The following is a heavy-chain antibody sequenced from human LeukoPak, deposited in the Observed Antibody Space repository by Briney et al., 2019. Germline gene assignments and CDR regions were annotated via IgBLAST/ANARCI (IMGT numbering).Heavy chain of an antibody. V-gene: IGHV4-30-2*01. CDR3: ARGPYDFWSGYLPPYYYMDV. CDR2: IYHSGST. J-gene: IGHJ6*03. Sequence: SETLSLTCTVSGGSISSGGYYWSWIRQPPGKGLEWIGYIYHSGSTYYNPSLKSRVTISVDRSKNQFPLKLSSVTAADTAVYYCARGPYDFWSGYLPPYYYMDVWGKGTTVTVSS. CDR1: GGSISSGGYY. D-gene: IGHD3-3*01.